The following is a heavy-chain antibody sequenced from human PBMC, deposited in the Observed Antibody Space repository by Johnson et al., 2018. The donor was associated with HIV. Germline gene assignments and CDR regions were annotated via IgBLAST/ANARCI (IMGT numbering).Heavy chain of an antibody. CDR2: IKQDGSEK. J-gene: IGHJ3*01. CDR3: ARGSSGSFDL. V-gene: IGHV3-7*01. CDR1: GFTVSSNY. D-gene: IGHD3-10*01. Sequence: VQLVESGGGLVQPGGSLRLSCAASGFTVSSNYMSWVRQGPGKGLEWVANIKQDGSEKYYVDSVKGRFTISRDSSKNAVYLQMSSLRAEDTALYYCARGSSGSFDLWGRGTMVTVSS.